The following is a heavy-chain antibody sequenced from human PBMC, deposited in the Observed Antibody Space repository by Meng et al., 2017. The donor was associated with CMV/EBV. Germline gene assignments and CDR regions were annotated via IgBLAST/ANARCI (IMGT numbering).Heavy chain of an antibody. J-gene: IGHJ6*02. V-gene: IGHV3-30*04. D-gene: IGHD2-2*01. CDR2: ISYDGSNK. CDR3: ARDSVGDIVVVPAAMKGAYYYYGMDV. Sequence: GESLKISCAASGFTFSSYAMSWVRQAPGKGLEWVAVISYDGSNKYYADSVKGRFTISRDNSKNTLYLQMNSLRAEDTAVYYCARDSVGDIVVVPAAMKGAYYYYGMDVWGQGTTVTVSS. CDR1: GFTFSSYA.